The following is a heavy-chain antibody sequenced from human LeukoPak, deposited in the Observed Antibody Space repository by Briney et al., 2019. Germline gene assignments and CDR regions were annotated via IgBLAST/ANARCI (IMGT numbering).Heavy chain of an antibody. V-gene: IGHV5-51*01. CDR2: IYPGDSDT. J-gene: IGHJ4*02. CDR3: ARSADYYDSSGYYPRLINFDY. Sequence: GESLKISCKGSGYSFTSYWIGWVRQMPGKGLEWMGIIYPGDSDTRYSPSFQGQVTISADKSINTAYLQWNSLKASDTAMYYCARSADYYDSSGYYPRLINFDYWGQGTLVTVSS. CDR1: GYSFTSYW. D-gene: IGHD3-22*01.